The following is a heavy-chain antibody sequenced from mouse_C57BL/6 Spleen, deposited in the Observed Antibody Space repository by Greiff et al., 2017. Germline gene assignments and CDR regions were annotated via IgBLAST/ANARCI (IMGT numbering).Heavy chain of an antibody. CDR3: ARESTVVYFDY. CDR2: ISDGGSYT. CDR1: GFTFSSYA. D-gene: IGHD1-1*01. J-gene: IGHJ2*01. Sequence: EVKLVESGGGLVKPGGSLKLSCAASGFTFSSYAMSWVRQTPEKRLEWVATISDGGSYTYYPDNVKGRFTISRVNAKNNLYLQMSHLKSEDTAMYYCARESTVVYFDYWGQGTTLTVSS. V-gene: IGHV5-4*01.